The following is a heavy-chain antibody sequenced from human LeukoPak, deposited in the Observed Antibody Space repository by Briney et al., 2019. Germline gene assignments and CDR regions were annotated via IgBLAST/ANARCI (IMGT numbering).Heavy chain of an antibody. D-gene: IGHD3-22*01. CDR2: ISYDGSNK. Sequence: GGSLRLSCAASGFTFSSYAMHWVRQAPGKGLEWVAVISYDGSNKYYADSVKGRFTISRDNSKNTLYLQMNSLRAEDTAVYNCATNYYDSSGYYYFDYWGQGTLVTVSS. J-gene: IGHJ4*02. V-gene: IGHV3-30-3*01. CDR3: ATNYYDSSGYYYFDY. CDR1: GFTFSSYA.